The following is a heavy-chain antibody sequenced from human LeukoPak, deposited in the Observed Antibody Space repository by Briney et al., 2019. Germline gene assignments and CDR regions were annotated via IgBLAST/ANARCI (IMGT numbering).Heavy chain of an antibody. CDR2: MNPNSGNT. D-gene: IGHD2-2*01. Sequence: ASVKVSCKASGYTFTSYDINWVRQATGQGLEWMGWMNPNSGNTGYAQKFQGRVTMTRNTSISTAYMELSSLRSEDTAVYYCARGNIVVVPAAMWEMYYYYYMDVWGKGTTVTISS. V-gene: IGHV1-8*01. CDR1: GYTFTSYD. CDR3: ARGNIVVVPAAMWEMYYYYYMDV. J-gene: IGHJ6*03.